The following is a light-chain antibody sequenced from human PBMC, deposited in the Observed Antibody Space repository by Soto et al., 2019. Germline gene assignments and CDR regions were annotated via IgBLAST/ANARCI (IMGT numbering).Light chain of an antibody. CDR1: SNDIGGYNY. Sequence: QSVLTQPASVSGSPGQSITISCTGTSNDIGGYNYVSWLQQHPGEAPKLIIYGNTNRPSGVPDRFSGSKSGTSASLAITGLQAEDEAAYYCQSYDFSLSVVVFGGGTQLTVL. V-gene: IGLV2-14*03. J-gene: IGLJ2*01. CDR2: GNT. CDR3: QSYDFSLSVVV.